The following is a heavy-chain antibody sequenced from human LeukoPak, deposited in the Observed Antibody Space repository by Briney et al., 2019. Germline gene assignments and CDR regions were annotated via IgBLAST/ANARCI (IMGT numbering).Heavy chain of an antibody. D-gene: IGHD3-10*01. Sequence: PGGSLRLSCAASGFSFSSYGMHWVRQVPGMGLEWVALIYYDGSNKYYADSVKGRFAISRDNSKNTLYLQMNSLRAEDTAVYYCARDQPRGGMDVWGQGTTVIVSS. CDR2: IYYDGSNK. J-gene: IGHJ6*02. CDR1: GFSFSSYG. V-gene: IGHV3-33*01. CDR3: ARDQPRGGMDV.